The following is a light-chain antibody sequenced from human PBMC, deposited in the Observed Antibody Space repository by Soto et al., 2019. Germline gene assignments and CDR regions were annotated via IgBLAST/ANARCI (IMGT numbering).Light chain of an antibody. Sequence: EIVLTQSPGTLSLSPGATATLSCRASQSVSSNYLAWFQQKSGQAPRLLIYGASSRATGIPDRFSGSGSGTHFTLTITRLEPEDFAVYYCHHYGKSPIYTFGPGTKVDFK. J-gene: IGKJ3*01. CDR2: GAS. CDR3: HHYGKSPIYT. CDR1: QSVSSNY. V-gene: IGKV3-20*01.